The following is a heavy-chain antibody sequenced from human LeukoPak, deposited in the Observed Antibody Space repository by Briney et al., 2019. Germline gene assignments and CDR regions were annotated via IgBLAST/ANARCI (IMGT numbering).Heavy chain of an antibody. CDR3: AEDTKGVVATGNWFDP. J-gene: IGHJ5*02. CDR1: GFTFSSYG. D-gene: IGHD3-3*01. Sequence: PGGSLRLSCAASGFTFSSYGMHWVRQAPGKGLEWVAFIRYDGGNKYYADSVKGRFTISRDNSKNTLYLQMNSLRAEDTAVYYCAEDTKGVVATGNWFDPWGQGTLVTVSS. CDR2: IRYDGGNK. V-gene: IGHV3-30*02.